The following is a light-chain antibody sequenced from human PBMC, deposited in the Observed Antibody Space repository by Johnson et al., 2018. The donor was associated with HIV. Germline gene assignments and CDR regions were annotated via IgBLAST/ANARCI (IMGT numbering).Light chain of an antibody. J-gene: IGLJ1*01. CDR3: GTWDSSLSAHV. CDR1: SSNIGSNY. V-gene: IGLV1-51*02. CDR2: END. Sequence: HSVLTQPPSVSAAPGQKVTISCSGSSSNIGSNYVSWYQQFPGTAPKLLIYENDKRPSGIPDRFSGSKSGTSAALGITGLQTGDEADYYCGTWDSSLSAHVFGTGTKVTVL.